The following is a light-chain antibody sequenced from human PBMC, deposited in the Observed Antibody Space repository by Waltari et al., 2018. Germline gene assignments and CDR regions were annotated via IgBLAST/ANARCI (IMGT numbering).Light chain of an antibody. CDR2: EVS. CDR3: NSFTTSATHV. Sequence: QSALTQPASVSGSPGQSIAISCTGTSSAIGPYNHVYWYQPHPGKAPKLIIYEVSNRPSGVSTRFSGSKSGNTASLTISGLQAEDEADYYCNSFTTSATHVFGTGTKVSV. CDR1: SSAIGPYNH. V-gene: IGLV2-14*01. J-gene: IGLJ1*01.